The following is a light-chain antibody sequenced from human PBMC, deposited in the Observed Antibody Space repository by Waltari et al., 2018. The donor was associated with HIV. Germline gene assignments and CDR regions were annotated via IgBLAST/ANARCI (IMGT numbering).Light chain of an antibody. CDR2: GNS. V-gene: IGLV1-40*01. J-gene: IGLJ3*02. Sequence: QSVLTQPPSVSGAPGQRVPISCTGSSPNIGAGYDVQWYQQLPGTAPKLLIYGNSNRPSGVPDRFSGSKSGTSASLAITGLQAEDEADYYCQSYDSSLSGSGVFGGGTKLTVL. CDR1: SPNIGAGYD. CDR3: QSYDSSLSGSGV.